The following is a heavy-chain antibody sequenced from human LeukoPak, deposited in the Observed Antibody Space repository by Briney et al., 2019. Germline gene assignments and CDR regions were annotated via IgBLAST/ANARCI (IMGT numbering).Heavy chain of an antibody. CDR1: GFTFSSYW. D-gene: IGHD2-2*01. V-gene: IGHV3-74*01. J-gene: IGHJ6*03. CDR2: INSDGSST. Sequence: PGGSLRLSCAASGFTFSSYWMHWVRQAPGKGLVWVSRINSDGSSTSYADSVKGRFTISRDNAKNTLYLQMNSLRAEDTAVYYWARDWCSSTSCSKYYMDVWGKGTTVTVSS. CDR3: ARDWCSSTSCSKYYMDV.